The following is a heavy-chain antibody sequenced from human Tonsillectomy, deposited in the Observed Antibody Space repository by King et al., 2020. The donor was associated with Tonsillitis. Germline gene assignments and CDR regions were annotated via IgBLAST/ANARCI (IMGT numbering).Heavy chain of an antibody. CDR2: IKEDGSQK. CDR3: ERDNTYYYVISGYYDAFDI. V-gene: IGHV3-7*01. J-gene: IGHJ3*02. Sequence: EVQLVESGGGLVQPGGSLRLSCAASGFTFSSYWMSWVRQAPGKGLEWVANIKEDGSQKNYVESVKGRFTISRDNAKNSLYLQMNSLRAEDTAVYYCERDNTYYYVISGYYDAFDIWGQGTVVTVSS. CDR1: GFTFSSYW. D-gene: IGHD3-22*01.